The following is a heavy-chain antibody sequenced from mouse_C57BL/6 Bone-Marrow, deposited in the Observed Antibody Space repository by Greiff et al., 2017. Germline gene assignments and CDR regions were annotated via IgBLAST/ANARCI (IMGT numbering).Heavy chain of an antibody. V-gene: IGHV1-64*01. Sequence: QVQLQQPGAELVKPGASVKLSCKASGYTFTSYWMHWVKQRPGQGLEWIGMIHPNSGSTNYNEKFKSKATLTVDKSSSTAYMQLSSLTSEDSAVYYCAMGDYDYPYAMDYWGQGTSVTVSS. D-gene: IGHD2-4*01. CDR2: IHPNSGST. CDR3: AMGDYDYPYAMDY. J-gene: IGHJ4*01. CDR1: GYTFTSYW.